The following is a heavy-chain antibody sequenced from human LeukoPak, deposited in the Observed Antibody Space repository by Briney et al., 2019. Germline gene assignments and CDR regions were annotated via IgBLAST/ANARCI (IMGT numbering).Heavy chain of an antibody. Sequence: ASLKVSCKASGYTFTGYFMHWVRQAPGQGLEWMGWINPKSGGTNYAQKFQGRVTMTRDTSINTAYMELSRLRSGDTAVYYCARDKSRIAAYYYYYMDVWGKGTTVTVSS. CDR3: ARDKSRIAAYYYYYMDV. J-gene: IGHJ6*03. V-gene: IGHV1-2*02. CDR1: GYTFTGYF. D-gene: IGHD6-13*01. CDR2: INPKSGGT.